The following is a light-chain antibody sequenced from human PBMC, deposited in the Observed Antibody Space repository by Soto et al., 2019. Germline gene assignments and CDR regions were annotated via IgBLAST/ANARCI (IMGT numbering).Light chain of an antibody. CDR2: ATS. CDR1: QTVSSNQ. Sequence: EIVLTQSPGTLSLSPGEGATLSCRASQTVSSNQLAWYQQKPGQSPRLLVYATSTRAPGIPDRFSGSGSGTDFTLTISRLEPEDFAVYYCQQYANSPPITFGPGTRLDIK. CDR3: QQYANSPPIT. J-gene: IGKJ5*01. V-gene: IGKV3-20*01.